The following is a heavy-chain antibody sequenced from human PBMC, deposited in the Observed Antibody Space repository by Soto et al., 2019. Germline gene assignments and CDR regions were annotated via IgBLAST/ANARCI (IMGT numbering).Heavy chain of an antibody. D-gene: IGHD3-22*01. Sequence: SETLSLTCAVYGGSFSGYYWSWIRQPPGKGLEWIGEINHSGSTNYNPSLKSRVTISVDTSKNQFSLKLSSVTAADTAVYYCARSGLGSSGYRRKYYFDYWGQGTLVTVSS. CDR2: INHSGST. CDR1: GGSFSGYY. V-gene: IGHV4-34*01. J-gene: IGHJ4*02. CDR3: ARSGLGSSGYRRKYYFDY.